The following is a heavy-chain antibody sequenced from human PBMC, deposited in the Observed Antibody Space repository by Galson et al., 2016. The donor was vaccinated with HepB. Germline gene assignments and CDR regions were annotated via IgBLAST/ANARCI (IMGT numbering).Heavy chain of an antibody. V-gene: IGHV1-69*04. CDR3: ARDGDRHRSLES. CDR2: IIPLHDIV. J-gene: IGHJ4*02. Sequence: SVKVSCKASGGTFSSYTIAWVRQGPGQGLEWMGRIIPLHDIVDFAQKFQGRITITADKATSTAYMELSSLRSEDTAGYYCARDGDRHRSLESWGQGTLVTVSS. CDR1: GGTFSSYT. D-gene: IGHD3-3*01.